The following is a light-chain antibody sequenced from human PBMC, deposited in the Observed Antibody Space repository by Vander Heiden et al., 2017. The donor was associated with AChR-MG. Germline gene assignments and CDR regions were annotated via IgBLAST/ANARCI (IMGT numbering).Light chain of an antibody. V-gene: IGKV3-20*01. Sequence: EVVLTQSPGTLSLSPGDRATLSCRAGQSIASNSLAWYQQRPGQAPRLLIFGASSRATGIPDRFSGSGSGTDFTLTISRLEPEDFAVYFCQQYGSSPPYSFGQGTKLEIK. CDR2: GAS. CDR1: QSIASNS. CDR3: QQYGSSPPYS. J-gene: IGKJ2*03.